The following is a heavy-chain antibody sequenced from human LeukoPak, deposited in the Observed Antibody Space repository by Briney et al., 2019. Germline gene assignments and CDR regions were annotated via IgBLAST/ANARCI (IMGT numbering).Heavy chain of an antibody. V-gene: IGHV3-7*01. D-gene: IGHD5-18*01. Sequence: PGGSLRLSCAVPGFSVSGYWMTWVRQAPGKGLEWVANIKQDGSEKYYVDSVKGRFTISRDNAKNSLYLQMNSLRAEDTAVYYCARVGFYVDTAMVLVYYYYYMDVWGKGTTVTVSS. J-gene: IGHJ6*03. CDR3: ARVGFYVDTAMVLVYYYYYMDV. CDR2: IKQDGSEK. CDR1: GFSVSGYW.